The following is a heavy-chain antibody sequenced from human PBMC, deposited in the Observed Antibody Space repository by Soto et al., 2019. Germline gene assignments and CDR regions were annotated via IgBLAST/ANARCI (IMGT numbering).Heavy chain of an antibody. D-gene: IGHD3-10*01. J-gene: IGHJ4*02. CDR1: GFTFSSYA. CDR3: TKDGGRVDYGIFDY. CDR2: ISGSGGSK. V-gene: IGHV3-23*01. Sequence: GGSLRLSCAASGFTFSSYAMSWVRQAPGKGLEWVSAISGSGGSKYYADSVKGRFTISRDNSKNTLYLQMNSLRAEDTAVYYGTKDGGRVDYGIFDYWGQGTLVTVSS.